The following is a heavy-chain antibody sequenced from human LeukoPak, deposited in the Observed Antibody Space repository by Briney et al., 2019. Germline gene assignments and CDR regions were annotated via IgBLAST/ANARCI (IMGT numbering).Heavy chain of an antibody. J-gene: IGHJ4*02. Sequence: GGSLRLSCAASGFTVSDNYMSWVRQAPGKGLEWVSLIYGRGRTFYTDSVKGRLTISRDNSNNTLYLQMNSLRAEDTAVYFCARDSSVANNYYFDYWGQGTLVTVSS. CDR1: GFTVSDNY. D-gene: IGHD1/OR15-1a*01. CDR2: IYGRGRT. CDR3: ARDSSVANNYYFDY. V-gene: IGHV3-66*01.